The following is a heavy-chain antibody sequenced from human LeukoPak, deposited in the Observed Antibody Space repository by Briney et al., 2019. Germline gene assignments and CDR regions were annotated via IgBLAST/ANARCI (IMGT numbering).Heavy chain of an antibody. D-gene: IGHD1-26*01. J-gene: IGHJ6*03. CDR2: INPNSGGT. CDR1: GYTFTGYY. CDR3: ARDREDRNYYYYYMDV. Sequence: ASVKVSCKASGYTFTGYYMHWVRQAPGQGLEWMGWINPNSGGTNYAQKFQGRVTMTRDTSISTAYMELSRLRSDDTAVYHCARDREDRNYYYYYMDVWGKGTTVTVSS. V-gene: IGHV1-2*02.